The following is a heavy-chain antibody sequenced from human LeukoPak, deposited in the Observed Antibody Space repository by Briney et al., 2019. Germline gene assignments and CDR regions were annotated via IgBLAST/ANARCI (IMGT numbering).Heavy chain of an antibody. J-gene: IGHJ4*02. Sequence: ASVKVSCKASGYTFTDYYLHWVRQAPGQGPEWMGWINPNSGGTKYAQKFQGRVTMTRDTSISTAYMELSSLRSDDTAVYYCAPTLADGYYFFDSWGLGTLVTVSS. D-gene: IGHD5-24*01. CDR3: APTLADGYYFFDS. V-gene: IGHV1-2*02. CDR1: GYTFTDYY. CDR2: INPNSGGT.